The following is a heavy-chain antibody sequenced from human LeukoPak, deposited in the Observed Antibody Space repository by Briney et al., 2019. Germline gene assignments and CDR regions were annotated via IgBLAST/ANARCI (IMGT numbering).Heavy chain of an antibody. CDR2: ISSSGSTI. Sequence: GGSLRLSCAASGFTFSSYEMNWVRQAPGKGLEWGSYISSSGSTIYYADSVKGRFTISRDNAKNSLYLQMNSLRAEDTAVYYCAKDWAYSGPPYYFDYWGQGTLVTVSS. V-gene: IGHV3-48*03. D-gene: IGHD1-26*01. J-gene: IGHJ4*02. CDR3: AKDWAYSGPPYYFDY. CDR1: GFTFSSYE.